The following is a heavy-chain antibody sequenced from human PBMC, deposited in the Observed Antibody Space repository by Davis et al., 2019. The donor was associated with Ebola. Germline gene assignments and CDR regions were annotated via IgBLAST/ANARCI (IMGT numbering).Heavy chain of an antibody. V-gene: IGHV3-21*01. J-gene: IGHJ4*02. Sequence: PGGSLRLSCAASGFSFSTYALNWVRQAPGKGLEWVSYIHSSSSYIYYADSVKGRFTISRDNAKNSVSLQMNSLRAEDTAVYYCARDGPRSSWDLRTGFDYWGQGTLVTVSS. CDR2: IHSSSSYI. CDR1: GFSFSTYA. D-gene: IGHD1-26*01. CDR3: ARDGPRSSWDLRTGFDY.